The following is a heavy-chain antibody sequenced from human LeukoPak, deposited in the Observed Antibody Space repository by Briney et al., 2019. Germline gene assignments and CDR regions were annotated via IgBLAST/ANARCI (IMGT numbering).Heavy chain of an antibody. Sequence: GGSLRLSCAASGFTFSSYSMNWVRQAPGKGLEWVSSISSSSSYIYYADSVKGRFTISRDNAKNSLYLQMNSLRAEDTAVYYCARGPLLRYFDWFLDYWGQGTLVTVSS. CDR2: ISSSSSYI. CDR1: GFTFSSYS. J-gene: IGHJ4*02. CDR3: ARGPLLRYFDWFLDY. D-gene: IGHD3-9*01. V-gene: IGHV3-21*01.